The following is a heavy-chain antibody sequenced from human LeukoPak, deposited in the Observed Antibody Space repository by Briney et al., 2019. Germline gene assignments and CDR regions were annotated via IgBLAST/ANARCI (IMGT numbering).Heavy chain of an antibody. J-gene: IGHJ5*02. CDR2: MSASGST. CDR1: GGSISSYY. Sequence: SETLSLTCTVSGGSISSYYWSWIRQPAGRGLEWIGRMSASGSTNYSPSLNSRVTMSVDTSKNQFSLRLNSATAADTAVYYCARVYYYDSSGYYWFDPWGQGTLVTVSS. V-gene: IGHV4-4*07. D-gene: IGHD3-22*01. CDR3: ARVYYYDSSGYYWFDP.